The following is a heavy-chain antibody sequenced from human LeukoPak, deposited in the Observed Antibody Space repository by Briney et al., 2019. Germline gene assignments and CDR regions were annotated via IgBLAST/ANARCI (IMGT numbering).Heavy chain of an antibody. D-gene: IGHD3-9*01. Sequence: SETLSLTCTVSGVSIFSYYWNWIRQPPGQGLEWIGYIHYSGTTDYNPSLKSRVSISIDTSKSQFSLKLTSATAADTAIYYCATGRSIRYFDYWGQGTLLSVSS. J-gene: IGHJ4*02. CDR1: GVSIFSYY. CDR2: IHYSGTT. V-gene: IGHV4-59*08. CDR3: ATGRSIRYFDY.